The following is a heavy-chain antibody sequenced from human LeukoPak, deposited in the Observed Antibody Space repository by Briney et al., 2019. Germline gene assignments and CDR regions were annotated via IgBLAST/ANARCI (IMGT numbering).Heavy chain of an antibody. V-gene: IGHV3-30*04. J-gene: IGHJ4*02. D-gene: IGHD3-10*01. Sequence: GRSLRLSCAASGFPFSSYAMHWVRQAPGKGLEWVAVISYDGSNKYYADSVKGRFTISRDNSKNTLYLQMNSLRAEDTAVYYCARVGVQVFYYFDYWGQGTLVTVSS. CDR1: GFPFSSYA. CDR3: ARVGVQVFYYFDY. CDR2: ISYDGSNK.